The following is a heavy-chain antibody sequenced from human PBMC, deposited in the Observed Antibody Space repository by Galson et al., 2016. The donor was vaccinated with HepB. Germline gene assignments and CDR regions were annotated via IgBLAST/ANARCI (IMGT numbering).Heavy chain of an antibody. J-gene: IGHJ3*01. Sequence: ETLSLTCSVSGDSINNYYSSWIRQPPGKTLEWIGYSSYNGITDYNSSLKSRVNISVDTSKNQFSLKLSSVTAADTALYYCATTYCGGTCSHVYAFDFWGQGIMVTVSS. CDR3: ATTYCGGTCSHVYAFDF. D-gene: IGHD2-21*01. V-gene: IGHV4-59*01. CDR2: SSYNGIT. CDR1: GDSINNYY.